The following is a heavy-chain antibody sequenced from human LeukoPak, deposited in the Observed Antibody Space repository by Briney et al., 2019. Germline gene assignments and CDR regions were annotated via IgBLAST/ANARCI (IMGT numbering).Heavy chain of an antibody. Sequence: PSETLSLTCAVYGGSFSGYYWSWIRQPPGKGLEWIGEINQSGSTNYNPSLKSRVTLSADTSKNQLSLRLSSVTAADTAVYYCTTIKRGNIFGYFDFWGQGILVTVSS. CDR1: GGSFSGYY. J-gene: IGHJ4*02. D-gene: IGHD5-18*01. CDR3: TTIKRGNIFGYFDF. CDR2: INQSGST. V-gene: IGHV4-34*01.